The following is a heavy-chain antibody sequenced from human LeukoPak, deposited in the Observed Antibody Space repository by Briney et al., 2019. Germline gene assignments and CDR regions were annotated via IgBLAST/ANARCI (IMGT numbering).Heavy chain of an antibody. D-gene: IGHD1-1*01. J-gene: IGHJ3*02. CDR3: TRGPDKWNDVRDGFDM. CDR2: IRSKANNYAT. CDR1: GFTFRASA. Sequence: GGSLTLSCAASGFTFRASAMYWVRQASGKGLEWVGRIRSKANNYATAYAASVKGRFTISGDDSKNTAYLQMSSLKTEDMAVYFCTRGPDKWNDVRDGFDMWGQGTMVTVSS. V-gene: IGHV3-73*01.